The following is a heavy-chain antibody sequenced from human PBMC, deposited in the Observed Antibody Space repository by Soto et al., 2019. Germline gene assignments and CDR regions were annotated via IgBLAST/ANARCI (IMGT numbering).Heavy chain of an antibody. CDR3: ARPPGDLWSGNLADARDY. CDR1: GFTFSSYW. Sequence: EVQLVESGGGLVQPGGSLRLSCAASGFTFSSYWMSWVRQAPGKGLEWVSNIKQDGTEKYYADSVKGRFTISRDNAKNSLFLQMNSLRAEDTAVYYCARPPGDLWSGNLADARDYWGQGTLVTVSS. J-gene: IGHJ4*02. CDR2: IKQDGTEK. V-gene: IGHV3-7*03. D-gene: IGHD3-3*01.